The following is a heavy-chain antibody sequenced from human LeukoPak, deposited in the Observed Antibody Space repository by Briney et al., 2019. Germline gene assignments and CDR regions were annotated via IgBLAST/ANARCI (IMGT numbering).Heavy chain of an antibody. V-gene: IGHV1-46*01. CDR3: ARAADDDYGSGSYYTWFDP. Sequence: ASVKVSCKASGYTFTSYYMHWVRQAPGQGLERMGIINPSGGSTSYAQKFQGRVTMTRDTSTSTVYMELSSLRSEDTAVYYCARAADDDYGSGSYYTWFDPWGQGTLVTVSS. J-gene: IGHJ5*02. CDR1: GYTFTSYY. CDR2: INPSGGST. D-gene: IGHD3-10*01.